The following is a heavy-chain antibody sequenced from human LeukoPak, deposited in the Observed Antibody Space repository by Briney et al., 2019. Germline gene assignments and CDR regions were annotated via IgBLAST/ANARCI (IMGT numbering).Heavy chain of an antibody. J-gene: IGHJ4*02. CDR1: GFTFSSCA. Sequence: GGSLRLCCAASGFTFSSCAVHWVRQAPGKGLEWVAVISSHGSDKYYADSVKGRFTISRDNSKNTLYLQMNSLRDEDTAVYYCARGLRITSAGHFLDYWGQGTLVTVSS. CDR3: ARGLRITSAGHFLDY. V-gene: IGHV3-30*01. D-gene: IGHD6-13*01. CDR2: ISSHGSDK.